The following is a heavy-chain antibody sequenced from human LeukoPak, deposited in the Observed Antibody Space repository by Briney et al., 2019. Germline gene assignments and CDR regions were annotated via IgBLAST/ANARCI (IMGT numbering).Heavy chain of an antibody. J-gene: IGHJ6*02. V-gene: IGHV3-64D*09. CDR1: GFPLSSYA. Sequence: GGSLRLSCSASGFPLSSYAMHWVRQAPGKGLEYVSAISDSGGSTYYADSVKGRFTISRDNSKNTLYLQMSSLRAEDTAVYFCVHGYSFGPYGMDVWGQGTTVTVSS. D-gene: IGHD2-15*01. CDR3: VHGYSFGPYGMDV. CDR2: ISDSGGST.